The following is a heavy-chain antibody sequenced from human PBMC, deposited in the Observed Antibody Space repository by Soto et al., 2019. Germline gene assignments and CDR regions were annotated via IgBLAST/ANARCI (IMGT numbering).Heavy chain of an antibody. Sequence: ASVKVSCKASGYTFTSYDINWVRQATGQGLEWMGWMNPNSGNTGYAQKFQGRVTMTRNTSISTAYMELSSLRSEDTAVYYCARGPGAIAAPTQYYYYYYMDVWGKGTTVTVSS. V-gene: IGHV1-8*01. J-gene: IGHJ6*03. CDR2: MNPNSGNT. CDR1: GYTFTSYD. CDR3: ARGPGAIAAPTQYYYYYYMDV. D-gene: IGHD6-6*01.